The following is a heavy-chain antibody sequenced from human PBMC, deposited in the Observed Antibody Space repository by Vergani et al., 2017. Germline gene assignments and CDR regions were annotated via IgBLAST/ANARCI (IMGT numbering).Heavy chain of an antibody. V-gene: IGHV1-2*02. CDR2: VNPNSGGT. CDR3: ARTRDGHNWFDP. Sequence: QVQLVQSGAEVKKPGSSVKVSCKASGYTFTGYYLHWVRQAPGQGLEWMGWVNPNSGGTNYAQKFQGRVTMTRDTSISTAYMELSRLRSDDTAVYYCARTRDGHNWFDPWGQGTLVTVSS. CDR1: GYTFTGYY. D-gene: IGHD5-24*01. J-gene: IGHJ5*02.